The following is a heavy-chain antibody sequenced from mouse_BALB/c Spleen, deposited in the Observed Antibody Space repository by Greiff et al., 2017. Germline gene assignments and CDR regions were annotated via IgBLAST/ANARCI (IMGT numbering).Heavy chain of an antibody. V-gene: IGHV1-7*01. J-gene: IGHJ3*01. CDR3: ARAYGNYFAY. CDR1: GYTFTSYW. CDR2: INPSTGYT. D-gene: IGHD2-1*01. Sequence: VKLQESGAELAKPGASVKMSCKASGYTFTSYWMHWVKQRPGQGLEWIGYINPSTGYTEYNQKFKDKATLTADKSSSTAYMQLSSLTSEDSAVYDCARAYGNYFAYWGQGTLVTVSA.